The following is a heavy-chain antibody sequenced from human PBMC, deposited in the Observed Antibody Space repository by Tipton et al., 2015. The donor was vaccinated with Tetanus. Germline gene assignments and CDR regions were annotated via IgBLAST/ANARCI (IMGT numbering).Heavy chain of an antibody. CDR3: ARFRPFADAFDL. D-gene: IGHD3-10*01. CDR2: INRGSSII. Sequence: SLRLSCAASGFTFGDYGFNWIRQAPGKGPQRLSYINRGSSIIYYTESVKGRFTISRDNAGSSLYLQMNSLREEDTAVYFCARFRPFADAFDLWGQGTVVTVSS. J-gene: IGHJ3*01. CDR1: GFTFGDYG. V-gene: IGHV3-48*02.